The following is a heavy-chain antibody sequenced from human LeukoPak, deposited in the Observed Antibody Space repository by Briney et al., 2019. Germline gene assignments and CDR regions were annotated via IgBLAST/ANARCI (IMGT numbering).Heavy chain of an antibody. CDR1: GGSISSGGYS. CDR2: IYHSGST. Sequence: SETLSLTCAVSGGSISSGGYSWSWIRQPPGKGLEWIGYIYHSGSTYYNPSLKSRVTISVDRSKNQFSLKLSSVTAADTAVYYCARVALSYGGAFDIWGQGTMVTVSS. D-gene: IGHD3-16*02. V-gene: IGHV4-30-2*01. J-gene: IGHJ3*02. CDR3: ARVALSYGGAFDI.